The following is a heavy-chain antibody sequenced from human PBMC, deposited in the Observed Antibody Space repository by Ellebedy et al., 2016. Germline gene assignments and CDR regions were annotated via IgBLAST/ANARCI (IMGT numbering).Heavy chain of an antibody. Sequence: GESLKISCAASGFTVSTNYMKWVRQAPGKGLEWVSSLRGSGATTYYADSVRGRFIISRDNSKNTLYLQMNSLRAEDTAVYYCARGVGSGWFDPWGQGTLVTVSS. CDR3: ARGVGSGWFDP. CDR1: GFTVSTNY. D-gene: IGHD2-15*01. V-gene: IGHV3-53*01. J-gene: IGHJ5*02. CDR2: LRGSGATT.